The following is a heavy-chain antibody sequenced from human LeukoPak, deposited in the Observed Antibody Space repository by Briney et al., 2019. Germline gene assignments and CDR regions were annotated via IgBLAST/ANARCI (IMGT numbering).Heavy chain of an antibody. CDR2: ISNDGGGT. D-gene: IGHD3-22*01. CDR1: GFTFDDYA. Sequence: GGSLRLSCAASGFTFDDYAMHWVRQAPGKGLEWVSGISNDGGGTNYADLVKGRFTISRDNSKNTLFLQMNSLRAEDTALYYCAKGSSGYFVDLWGQGTLVTVSS. V-gene: IGHV3-23*01. CDR3: AKGSSGYFVDL. J-gene: IGHJ5*02.